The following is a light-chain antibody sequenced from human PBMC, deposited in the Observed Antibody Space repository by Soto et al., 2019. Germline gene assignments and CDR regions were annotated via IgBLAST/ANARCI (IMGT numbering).Light chain of an antibody. CDR3: SSYAGTYTWV. Sequence: QSVLTQPRSVSGSRGQSVTISCTGTGSNVGGYNFVSWYQQHPGKAPKLIIYDVAKRPSGVPDRFSGSKSYNTASLTISGLQAEDEADYYCSSYAGTYTWVFGGGTKLTVL. CDR2: DVA. CDR1: GSNVGGYNF. V-gene: IGLV2-11*01. J-gene: IGLJ3*02.